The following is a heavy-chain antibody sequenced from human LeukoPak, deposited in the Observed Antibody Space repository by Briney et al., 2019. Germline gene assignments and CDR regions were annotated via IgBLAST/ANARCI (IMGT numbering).Heavy chain of an antibody. J-gene: IGHJ6*03. CDR3: AGGGEPYDFWSGYSLGYYYYYMDV. CDR2: IWYDGSNK. V-gene: IGHV3-33*01. D-gene: IGHD3-3*01. CDR1: GFTFSSYG. Sequence: GGSLRLSCAASGFTFSSYGMHWVRQAPGKGLEWVAVIWYDGSNKYYADSVKGRFTISRDNSKNTLYLQMNSLRAEDTAVYYCAGGGEPYDFWSGYSLGYYYYYMDVWGKGTTVTVSS.